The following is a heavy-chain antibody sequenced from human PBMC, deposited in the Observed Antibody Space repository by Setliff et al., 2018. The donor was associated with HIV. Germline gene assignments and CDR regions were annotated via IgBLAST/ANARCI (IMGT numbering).Heavy chain of an antibody. Sequence: PSETLTLTLTCTFSGFSLTTSGVGVGWIRQPPGKRLEWLGSIYYGGSTSYNPSLSSRLTISVDTSKNQVSLRLSSVTAADTGVYYCARHKDPPGSRWIFYYYYMDLWGGGTTVTVSS. V-gene: IGHV4-39*01. D-gene: IGHD6-13*01. CDR3: ARHKDPPGSRWIFYYYYMDL. CDR1: GFSLTTSGVG. CDR2: IYYGGST. J-gene: IGHJ6*03.